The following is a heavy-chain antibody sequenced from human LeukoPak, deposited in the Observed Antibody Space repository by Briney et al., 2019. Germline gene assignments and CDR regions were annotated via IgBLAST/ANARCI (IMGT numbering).Heavy chain of an antibody. CDR2: ISGSGGST. D-gene: IGHD6-25*01. J-gene: IGHJ4*02. Sequence: SLRLSXXXXGFTXXSXAMSWVRXAPGKGLEWGSAISGSGGSTYYADSVKGRVTISRENSKNTLYLQMNSLRAEDTAVYYCAKGSSGDYWGQGTLVTVSS. CDR3: AKGSSGDY. V-gene: IGHV3-23*01. CDR1: GFTXXSXA.